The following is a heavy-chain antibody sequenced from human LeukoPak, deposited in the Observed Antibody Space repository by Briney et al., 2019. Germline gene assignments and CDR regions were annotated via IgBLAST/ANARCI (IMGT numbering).Heavy chain of an antibody. V-gene: IGHV1-2*02. Sequence: ASVKVSCKASGYTFTGYYMHWVRQAPGQGLEWMGWINPNSGGTNYAQKFQGRVTMTRDTSISTAYMELSRLRSDDTAVYYRALGYSYGYVFDYWGQGTLVTVSS. D-gene: IGHD5-18*01. CDR2: INPNSGGT. J-gene: IGHJ4*02. CDR3: ALGYSYGYVFDY. CDR1: GYTFTGYY.